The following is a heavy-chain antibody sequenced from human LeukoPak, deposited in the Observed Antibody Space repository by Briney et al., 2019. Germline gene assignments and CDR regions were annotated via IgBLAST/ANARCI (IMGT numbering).Heavy chain of an antibody. CDR1: GFTFSSYG. D-gene: IGHD3-10*01. CDR3: AHLPSSGTGIVDY. V-gene: IGHV3-21*01. J-gene: IGHJ4*02. Sequence: GGTLRLSCAASGFTFSSYGMSWVRQPPGKGLEWVSSISRRSTYIYYADSVKGRFTISRDNAKNSLYLQMNSLRAEDTAMYYCAHLPSSGTGIVDYWGQGTLVTVSS. CDR2: ISRRSTYI.